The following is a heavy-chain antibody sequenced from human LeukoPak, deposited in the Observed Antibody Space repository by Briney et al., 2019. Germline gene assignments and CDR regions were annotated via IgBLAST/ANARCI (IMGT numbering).Heavy chain of an antibody. CDR1: GFTFSSYS. Sequence: GGPLRLSCAASGFTFSSYSMNWVRQAPGKGLEWVSYITSSTSFIYYADSVKGRFTISRDNAKDSLYLQMNSLRADDTAVYYCARTHSSGWNGRGYYFDYWGQGTLVTVSS. V-gene: IGHV3-48*01. D-gene: IGHD6-19*01. CDR3: ARTHSSGWNGRGYYFDY. J-gene: IGHJ4*02. CDR2: ITSSTSFI.